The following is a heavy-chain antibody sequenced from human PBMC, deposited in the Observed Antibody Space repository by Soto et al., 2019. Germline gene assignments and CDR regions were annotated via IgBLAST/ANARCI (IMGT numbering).Heavy chain of an antibody. D-gene: IGHD6-13*01. CDR2: INHSGST. J-gene: IGHJ4*02. CDR3: ARLSGSNWYTVAY. CDR1: GGSFSDYY. Sequence: QVQLQQWGAGLLKPSETLSLTCAVYGGSFSDYYWNWVRQPPGKGLEWIGEINHSGSTNYNPSLKSRVTRSVDTSKPQFSLELSSVTAADTAVYYCARLSGSNWYTVAYWGQGTLVTVSS. V-gene: IGHV4-34*01.